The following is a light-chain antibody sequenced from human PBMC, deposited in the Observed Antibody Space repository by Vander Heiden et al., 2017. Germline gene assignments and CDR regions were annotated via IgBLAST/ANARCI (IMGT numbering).Light chain of an antibody. CDR3: QQYDNLPFT. J-gene: IGKJ3*01. CDR1: QDISNF. V-gene: IGKV1-33*01. Sequence: DIQMPQSPSSLSASVGDTVTITCQASQDISNFLNWYQQKPGKAPNLVIYDASKLETGVPSRFSGSGFGTDFTFTINSLQPEDIATYYCQQYDNLPFTFGPGTKVDF. CDR2: DAS.